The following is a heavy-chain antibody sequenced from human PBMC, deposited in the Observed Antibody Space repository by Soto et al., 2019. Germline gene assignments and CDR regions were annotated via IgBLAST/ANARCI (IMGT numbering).Heavy chain of an antibody. J-gene: IGHJ5*02. V-gene: IGHV4-31*03. Sequence: SVTLSLSSTVPGGSISSGGNYWSWIRQHPGKGLEWIGYIYYSGSTYYNPSLKSRITISVDTSKNQFSLKLSSVTAADTAVYYCARNLDQNWFDPGAREPWSPSP. CDR3: ARNLDQNWFDP. CDR2: IYYSGST. D-gene: IGHD3-3*01. CDR1: GGSISSGGNY.